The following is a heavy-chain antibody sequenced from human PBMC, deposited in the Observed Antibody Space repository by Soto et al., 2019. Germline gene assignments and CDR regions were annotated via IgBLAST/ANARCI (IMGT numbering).Heavy chain of an antibody. CDR2: ISAYNGNT. CDR3: ARDISLSITFGGVNWRTQRWFDP. CDR1: GYTFTSYG. D-gene: IGHD3-16*01. V-gene: IGHV1-18*01. Sequence: ASVKVSCKASGYTFTSYGISWVRQAPGQGLEWMGWISAYNGNTNYAQKLQGRVTMTTDTSTSTAYMELRSLRSDDTAVYYCARDISLSITFGGVNWRTQRWFDPWGQGTLVTVSS. J-gene: IGHJ5*02.